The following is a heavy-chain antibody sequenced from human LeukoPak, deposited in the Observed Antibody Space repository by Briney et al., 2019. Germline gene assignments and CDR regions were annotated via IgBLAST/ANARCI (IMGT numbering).Heavy chain of an antibody. CDR2: INEDGSEK. J-gene: IGHJ4*02. CDR3: ASRPLYDILTGYHDY. D-gene: IGHD3-9*01. V-gene: IGHV3-7*01. Sequence: GGSLRLSCAASGFTFRGYWMTWVRQAPGKGLEWVANINEDGSEKYYVDSVKGRFTISRDNANNSLYLQMNSLRAEDTAVYYCASRPLYDILTGYHDYWGQGTLVTVSS. CDR1: GFTFRGYW.